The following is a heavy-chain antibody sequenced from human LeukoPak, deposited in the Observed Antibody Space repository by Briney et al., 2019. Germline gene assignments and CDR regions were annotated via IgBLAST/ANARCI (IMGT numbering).Heavy chain of an antibody. CDR3: ARLVYGHAQVAAFDI. Sequence: SETLSLTCTVSGGSISSYYWSWIRQPPGKGLEWIGYIYYSGSTNYNPSLKSRVTISVDTSKNQFSLKLSSVTAADTAVYYCARLVYGHAQVAAFDIWGQGTMVTVSS. V-gene: IGHV4-59*08. CDR2: IYYSGST. D-gene: IGHD3-10*01. CDR1: GGSISSYY. J-gene: IGHJ3*02.